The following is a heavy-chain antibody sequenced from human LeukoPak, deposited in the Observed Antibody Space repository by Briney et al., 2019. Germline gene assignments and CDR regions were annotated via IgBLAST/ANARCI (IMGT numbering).Heavy chain of an antibody. CDR1: GFTFSSYA. V-gene: IGHV3-23*01. Sequence: GGSLRLSCTTSGFTFSSYAMSWVRQAPGKGPEWVSGVSFSGDTYYADSVKGRFTISRDNSQNTLYLQMNSLRAEDTAVYYCARDTEVTMVRGVINYYYGMDVWGQGTTVTVSS. J-gene: IGHJ6*02. CDR3: ARDTEVTMVRGVINYYYGMDV. CDR2: VSFSGDT. D-gene: IGHD3-10*01.